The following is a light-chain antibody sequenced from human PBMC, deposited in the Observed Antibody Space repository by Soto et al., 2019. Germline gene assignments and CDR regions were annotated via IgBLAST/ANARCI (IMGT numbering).Light chain of an antibody. CDR3: QQYNNWPQT. CDR2: GAS. V-gene: IGKV3-15*01. CDR1: QSVSSN. J-gene: IGKJ4*01. Sequence: EIMMTQSPATLSVSPGERATLSCRASQSVSSNLAWYQQKPGQAPRLHIYGASTRATGIPARFSGSGSGTEFTLTISSLQSEDFAVYYCQQYNNWPQTFGGGTKVEIK.